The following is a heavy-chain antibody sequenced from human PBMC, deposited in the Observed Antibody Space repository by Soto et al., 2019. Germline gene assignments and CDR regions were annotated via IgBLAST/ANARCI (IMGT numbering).Heavy chain of an antibody. CDR2: IYPGDSDT. CDR1: GYTFTNYW. V-gene: IGHV5-51*01. J-gene: IGHJ6*02. D-gene: IGHD3-22*01. CDR3: ARTYYDSDGGYYYYGMDV. Sequence: GESLKISCKGSGYTFTNYWIGWVRQIPGKGLEWMGIIYPGDSDTKYSPSFQGQVTISADKSISTAYLQWSSLKASDTAMYYCARTYYDSDGGYYYYGMDVWGQGTTVTVSS.